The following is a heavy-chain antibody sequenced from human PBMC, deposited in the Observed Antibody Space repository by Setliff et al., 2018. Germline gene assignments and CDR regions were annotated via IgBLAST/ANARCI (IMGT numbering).Heavy chain of an antibody. D-gene: IGHD3-22*01. CDR3: ARGLSYYDSSGSLLAPYAFDI. V-gene: IGHV7-4-1*02. CDR2: INTNTGNP. J-gene: IGHJ3*02. Sequence: ASVKVSCKASGYTFTRYAMNWVRQAPGQGLEWMGWINTNTGNPTYAQGFTGRFVFSLDTSVSTAYLQISSLKAEDTAVYYCARGLSYYDSSGSLLAPYAFDIWDQGTMVTVSS. CDR1: GYTFTRYA.